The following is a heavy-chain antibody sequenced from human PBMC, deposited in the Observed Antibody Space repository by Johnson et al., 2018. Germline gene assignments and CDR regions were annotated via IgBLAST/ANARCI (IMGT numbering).Heavy chain of an antibody. V-gene: IGHV4-59*01. CDR1: GGSITDDY. CDR3: AKAVGSGYDDMDV. D-gene: IGHD1-26*01. J-gene: IGHJ6*03. Sequence: QVQLQESGPGLVKXSESLSLXCTVSGGSITDDYWIWIRQPPGKGLEWIGYISYSGNTKYNPSLDSRVTISVDTSKPQFSLRLSSVTAADTAIYYWAKAVGSGYDDMDVWGKGTTVTVSS. CDR2: ISYSGNT.